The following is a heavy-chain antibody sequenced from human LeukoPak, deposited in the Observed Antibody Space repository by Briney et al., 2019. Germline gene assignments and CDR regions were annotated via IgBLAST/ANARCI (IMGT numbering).Heavy chain of an antibody. Sequence: SETLSLTCAVYGGSFSGYYWSWIRQPPGKGLEWIGEINHSGSTNYNPSLKSRVTISVDTSKNQFSLKLSSVTAADTAVYYCARMRRIAARTFDYWGQGTPVTVSS. V-gene: IGHV4-34*01. D-gene: IGHD6-6*01. CDR3: ARMRRIAARTFDY. CDR1: GGSFSGYY. CDR2: INHSGST. J-gene: IGHJ4*02.